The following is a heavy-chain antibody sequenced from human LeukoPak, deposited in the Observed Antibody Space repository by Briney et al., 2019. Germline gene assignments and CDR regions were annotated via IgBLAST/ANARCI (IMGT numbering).Heavy chain of an antibody. CDR2: ISSSGSTI. J-gene: IGHJ6*03. D-gene: IGHD5-18*01. CDR1: GFTFSDYY. V-gene: IGHV3-11*01. Sequence: GGSLGLSCAASGFTFSDYYLSWIRQAPGKGLVWVSYISSSGSTIYYADSVKGRFTISRDNAKNSLYLQMNSLRAEDTAVYYCARVNTAMVWYYMDVWGKGTKVTVSS. CDR3: ARVNTAMVWYYMDV.